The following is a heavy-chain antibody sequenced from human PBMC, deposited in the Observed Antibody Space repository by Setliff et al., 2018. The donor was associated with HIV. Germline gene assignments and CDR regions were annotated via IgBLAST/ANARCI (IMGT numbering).Heavy chain of an antibody. CDR1: GGSISSYY. D-gene: IGHD2-15*01. Sequence: SETLSLTCSVSGGSISSYYWNWIRQPAGKGLEWIGSIFSSGTTNYNPSLQSRITMSVDTSKNQFSLKLNSVTAADTAVYYCAREGWSDHYYYYMDVWDKGTTVTVSS. CDR3: AREGWSDHYYYYMDV. V-gene: IGHV4-4*07. CDR2: IFSSGTT. J-gene: IGHJ6*03.